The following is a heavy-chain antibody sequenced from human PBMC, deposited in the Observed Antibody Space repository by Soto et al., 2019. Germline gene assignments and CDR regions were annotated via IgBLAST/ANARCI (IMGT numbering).Heavy chain of an antibody. CDR1: GGTFSSCA. V-gene: IGHV1-69*13. D-gene: IGHD5-18*01. Sequence: SVKVSCKASGGTFSSCAISWVRQAPGQGLEWMGGIIPIFGTANYAQKFQGRVTITADESTSTAYMELSSLRSEDTAVYYCARDDTAMVSGYYYYGMDVWGQGTTVTVSS. CDR2: IIPIFGTA. CDR3: ARDDTAMVSGYYYYGMDV. J-gene: IGHJ6*02.